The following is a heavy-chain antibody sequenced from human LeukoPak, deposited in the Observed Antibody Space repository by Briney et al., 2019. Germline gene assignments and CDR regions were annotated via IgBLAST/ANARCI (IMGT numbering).Heavy chain of an antibody. CDR2: FYPEDGET. CDR3: ATAGGVVVVAAKNRGNWFDP. D-gene: IGHD2-15*01. V-gene: IGHV1-24*01. CDR1: GYTLTELS. Sequence: ASVKVSCKVSGYTLTELSMHWVRQAPGKGLEWMGGFYPEDGETIYAQKFQGRVTMTEDTSTDTAYMELSSLRSEDTAVYYCATAGGVVVVAAKNRGNWFDPWGQGTLVTVSS. J-gene: IGHJ5*02.